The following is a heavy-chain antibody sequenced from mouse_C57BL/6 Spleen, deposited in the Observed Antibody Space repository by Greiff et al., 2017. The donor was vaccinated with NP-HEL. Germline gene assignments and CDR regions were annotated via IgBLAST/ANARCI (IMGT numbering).Heavy chain of an antibody. J-gene: IGHJ2*01. V-gene: IGHV5-9*01. Sequence: EVKLVESGGGLVKPGGSLKLSCAASGFTFSSYTMSWVRQTPEKRLEWVATISGGGGNTYYPDSVKGRFTISRDNAKNTLYLQMSSLRSEDTALYYCARYYYGSTFFDYWGKGTTLTVSS. CDR3: ARYYYGSTFFDY. CDR2: ISGGGGNT. D-gene: IGHD1-1*01. CDR1: GFTFSSYT.